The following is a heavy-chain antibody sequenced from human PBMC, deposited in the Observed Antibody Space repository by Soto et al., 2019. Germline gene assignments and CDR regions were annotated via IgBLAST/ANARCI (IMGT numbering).Heavy chain of an antibody. V-gene: IGHV1-69*19. Sequence: QVQLEQSGAEVKMPGSSVTVSCKAYGATFTKYAFNWVRQAPGQGLEWMGGIIPLFGSTNYAERFQGRLTVTTNESTSTVLMELSSLTSDNPAIYYCARDETVIRGVIKRGGGLDLWGQGTTVIVSS. CDR3: ARDETVIRGVIKRGGGLDL. D-gene: IGHD3-10*01. CDR2: IIPLFGST. CDR1: GATFTKYA. J-gene: IGHJ6*02.